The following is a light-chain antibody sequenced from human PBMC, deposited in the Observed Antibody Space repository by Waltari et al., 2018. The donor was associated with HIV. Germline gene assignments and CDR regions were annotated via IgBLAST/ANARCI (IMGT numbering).Light chain of an antibody. Sequence: DIVMTQSPESLTMSPGERATINCKTSRIVVSSSNNQNYVAWYQHKVGQSPKLLIYWAAICALGVTERFSGGGSGTDFTLTIRGLQADDEAVYYCQQYETVPFTFGPGTTV. V-gene: IGKV4-1*01. CDR1: RIVVSSSNNQNY. J-gene: IGKJ3*01. CDR2: WAA. CDR3: QQYETVPFT.